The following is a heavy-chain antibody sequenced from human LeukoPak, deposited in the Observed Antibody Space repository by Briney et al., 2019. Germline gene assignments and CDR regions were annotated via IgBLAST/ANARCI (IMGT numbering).Heavy chain of an antibody. CDR3: ARDQDQPLTGFDP. V-gene: IGHV4-59*01. D-gene: IGHD2-2*01. CDR1: GGSISSYY. J-gene: IGHJ5*02. CDR2: IYYSGST. Sequence: SETLSLTCTVSGGSISSYYWSWIRQPPGKGLEWIGYIYYSGSTNYNPSLKSRVTISVDTSKNQFSLKLSSVTAAGTAVYYCARDQDQPLTGFDPWDQGTLVTVSS.